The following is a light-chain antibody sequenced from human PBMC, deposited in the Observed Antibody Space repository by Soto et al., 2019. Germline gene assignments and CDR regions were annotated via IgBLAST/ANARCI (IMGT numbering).Light chain of an antibody. Sequence: QPVLTQPPSVSGAPGQRVTISCTGSSSNIGAGYDVHWYRQLPGTAPKLLIYANNNRPSGVPDRFSGSKSGTSASLAITGLQAEDEADYYCQSYDSSLSGGNVIFGGGTKVTVL. V-gene: IGLV1-40*01. CDR2: ANN. J-gene: IGLJ2*01. CDR1: SSNIGAGYD. CDR3: QSYDSSLSGGNVI.